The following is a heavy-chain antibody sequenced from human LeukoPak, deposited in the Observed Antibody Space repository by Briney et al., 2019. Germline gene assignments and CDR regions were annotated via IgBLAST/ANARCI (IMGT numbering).Heavy chain of an antibody. Sequence: PSQTLSLTCTVSGDSISSYYWSWIRQPPGKGLEQIGYIYYSGSTNYNPSLSRRVPISIDTSKTQFPLTLSPVTAAATAVYYCARVEMASFDYWGQGTLVTVSS. CDR3: ARVEMASFDY. CDR1: GDSISSYY. D-gene: IGHD5-24*01. CDR2: IYYSGST. V-gene: IGHV4-59*12. J-gene: IGHJ4*02.